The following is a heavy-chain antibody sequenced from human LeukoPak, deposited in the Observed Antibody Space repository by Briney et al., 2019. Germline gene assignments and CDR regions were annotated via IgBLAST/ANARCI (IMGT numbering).Heavy chain of an antibody. J-gene: IGHJ2*01. CDR2: ISYSRST. Sequence: SETLSLTCSVPGGSISSYYWSWIRQPPGKGLEWIGYISYSRSTNYNPSLKSRVTISVDTSKNQFSLNLSSATAADTAVYWCARGIATHYYGSSVGHFDLWGRGTLVTVPS. V-gene: IGHV4-59*01. CDR1: GGSISSYY. CDR3: ARGIATHYYGSSVGHFDL. D-gene: IGHD3-22*01.